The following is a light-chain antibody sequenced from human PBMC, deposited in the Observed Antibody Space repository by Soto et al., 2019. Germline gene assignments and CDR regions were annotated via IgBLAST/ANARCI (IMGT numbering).Light chain of an antibody. CDR1: QSVSSSY. V-gene: IGKV3-15*01. CDR2: GAS. CDR3: QQYNNWPPLT. J-gene: IGKJ4*01. Sequence: EIVLTQSPGTLSLSPGERATLSCRAIQSVSSSYLAWYQQKPGQAPRLLIYGASTRATGIPARFSGSGSGTEFTLTISSLQSEDFAVYYCQQYNNWPPLTFGGGTKVDI.